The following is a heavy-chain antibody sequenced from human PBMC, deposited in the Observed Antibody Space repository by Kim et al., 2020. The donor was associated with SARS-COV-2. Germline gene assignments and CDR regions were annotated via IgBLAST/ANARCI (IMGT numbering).Heavy chain of an antibody. V-gene: IGHV3-7*03. Sequence: GESLKISCAASGFMFSDYWMSWVRQAPGKGLEWVAIIKRDGSEKYYVASVRGRFTISRDNTERSVFLQMNSLRAEDTAVYYCVRDVPYYYDKKSDFGLDVWGQGTTVTVSS. CDR1: GFMFSDYW. D-gene: IGHD3-22*01. CDR3: VRDVPYYYDKKSDFGLDV. CDR2: IKRDGSEK. J-gene: IGHJ6*02.